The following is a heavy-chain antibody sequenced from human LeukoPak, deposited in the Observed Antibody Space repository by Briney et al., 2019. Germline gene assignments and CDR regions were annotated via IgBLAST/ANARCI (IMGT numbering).Heavy chain of an antibody. V-gene: IGHV4-31*03. D-gene: IGHD4-11*01. J-gene: IGHJ5*02. CDR2: TYYSGST. CDR3: ARVVTSSTNWFDP. Sequence: SETLSLTCTVSGGSISSGGYYWSWIRQHPGKGLEWIGYTYYSGSTYYNPSLKSRVTISVDTSKNQFSLKLSSVTAADTAVYYCARVVTSSTNWFDPWGQGTLVTVSS. CDR1: GGSISSGGYY.